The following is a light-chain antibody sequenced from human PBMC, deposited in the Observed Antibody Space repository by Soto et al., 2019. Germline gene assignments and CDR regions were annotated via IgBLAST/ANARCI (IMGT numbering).Light chain of an antibody. J-gene: IGKJ4*01. CDR3: QQRFSWPPT. CDR1: QSVSRY. Sequence: EIGLTQSPATLSLSPGDRATLSCRASQSVSRYLAWYQQKPGQAPRLLIHDTSTRAAGVPDTFSGRGSGTECTLTISSLEPEDSAMYYCQQRFSWPPTFGGGTHVVIK. CDR2: DTS. V-gene: IGKV3-11*01.